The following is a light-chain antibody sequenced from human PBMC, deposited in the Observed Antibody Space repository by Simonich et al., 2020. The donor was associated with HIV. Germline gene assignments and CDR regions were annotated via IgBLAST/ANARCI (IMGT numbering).Light chain of an antibody. J-gene: IGLJ2*01. Sequence: QSVLTQPPSVSGAPGQRVTISCTGSSSNIGAGYDVHWYQQLPGTAPKLLTYGNVNRPAGVPDRCSGSKSGTSASLAITGLQAEDEADYYCQSYDSSLSGSVFGGGTKLTVL. CDR2: GNV. V-gene: IGLV1-40*01. CDR3: QSYDSSLSGSV. CDR1: SSNIGAGYD.